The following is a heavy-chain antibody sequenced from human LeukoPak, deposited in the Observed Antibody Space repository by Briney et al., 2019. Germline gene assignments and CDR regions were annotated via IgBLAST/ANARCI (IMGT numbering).Heavy chain of an antibody. CDR2: INPYNGNT. J-gene: IGHJ4*02. V-gene: IGHV1-18*01. D-gene: IGHD2-2*02. CDR1: GYTFTTYG. CDR3: ARELYGRFEH. Sequence: ASVKVSCKASGYTFTTYGISWVRQAPGQGLECMGWINPYNGNTNYAQKLQGRVTMTTDTSTSTAYMELRSLRSDDTAVYYCARELYGRFEHWGQGTLDTVSS.